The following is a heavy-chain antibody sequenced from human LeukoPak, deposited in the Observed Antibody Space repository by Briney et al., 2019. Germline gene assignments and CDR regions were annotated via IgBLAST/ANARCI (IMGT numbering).Heavy chain of an antibody. V-gene: IGHV4-38-2*01. CDR1: GYFISSGYY. J-gene: IGHJ6*03. Sequence: PSETLSLTCAVSGYFISSGYYWGWIRQPPGKGLEWIGSIYHSGSTYYNPSLKSRVTISVDTSKNQFSLKLSSVTAADTAVYYCARSYYDFWSGYLYHYYYYMDVWGKGTTVTVSS. CDR2: IYHSGST. D-gene: IGHD3-3*01. CDR3: ARSYYDFWSGYLYHYYYYMDV.